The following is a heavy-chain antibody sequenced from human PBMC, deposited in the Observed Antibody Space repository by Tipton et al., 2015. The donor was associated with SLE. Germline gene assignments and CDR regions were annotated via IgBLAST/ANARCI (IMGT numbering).Heavy chain of an antibody. CDR2: IYYSGST. J-gene: IGHJ2*01. CDR3: AAQPVAGLWYFDL. CDR1: GGSISSYY. Sequence: TLSLTCTVSGGSISSYYWSWIRQPPGKGLEWIVYIYYSGSTNYNPSLKSRVTISVDTSKNQFSLKLSSVTAADTALYYCAAQPVAGLWYFDLWGRGTLVTVSS. D-gene: IGHD1-14*01. V-gene: IGHV4-59*01.